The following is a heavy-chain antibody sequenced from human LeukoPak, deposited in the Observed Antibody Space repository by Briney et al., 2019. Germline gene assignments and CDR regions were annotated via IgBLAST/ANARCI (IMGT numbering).Heavy chain of an antibody. CDR3: ARRRTSGDFDY. Sequence: GGSLRLSCAASGFTFSSYWMHWVRQAPGKGLVWVSRISSDGSSTDYADSVKGRFTISRDDAKNTLYLQMNSLRAEDTAVYYCARRRTSGDFDYWGQGTLVTVSS. D-gene: IGHD2-2*01. V-gene: IGHV3-74*01. CDR1: GFTFSSYW. J-gene: IGHJ4*02. CDR2: ISSDGSST.